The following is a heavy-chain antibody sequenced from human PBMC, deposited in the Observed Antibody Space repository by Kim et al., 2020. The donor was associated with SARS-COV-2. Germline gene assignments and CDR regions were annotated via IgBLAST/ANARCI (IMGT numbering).Heavy chain of an antibody. CDR1: GYTLTELS. CDR3: ATGIEVVIGDFRLGYDY. D-gene: IGHD3-22*01. CDR2: FDPEDGEK. J-gene: IGHJ4*02. Sequence: ASVKVSCKVSGYTLTELSMHWVRQAPGKGLEWMGGFDPEDGEKIYAQKFQGRVTMTEDTSTDTAYMELSSLRSEDTAVYYCATGIEVVIGDFRLGYDYWGQGTLVTVSS. V-gene: IGHV1-24*01.